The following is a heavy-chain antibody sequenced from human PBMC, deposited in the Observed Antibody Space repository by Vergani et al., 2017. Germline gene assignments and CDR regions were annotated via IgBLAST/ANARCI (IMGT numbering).Heavy chain of an antibody. Sequence: QVQLVQSGAEVKKPGSSVKVSCKASGGTFSSYAISWVRQAPGQGLEWMGGIIPIFGIANYAQKFQGRVTITADKSTSTAYMELSSLRSEDTAVYYCARGGEVRGVLSPIPYYYYGMDVWGQGTTVTVSS. V-gene: IGHV1-69*17. J-gene: IGHJ6*02. CDR3: ARGGEVRGVLSPIPYYYYGMDV. CDR1: GGTFSSYA. D-gene: IGHD4/OR15-4a*01. CDR2: IIPIFGIA.